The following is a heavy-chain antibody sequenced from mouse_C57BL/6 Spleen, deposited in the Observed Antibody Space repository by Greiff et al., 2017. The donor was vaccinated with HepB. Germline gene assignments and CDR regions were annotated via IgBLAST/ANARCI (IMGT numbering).Heavy chain of an antibody. J-gene: IGHJ2*01. CDR3: ARSVYYYGSSLYYFDY. CDR2: IDPANGNT. V-gene: IGHV14-3*01. D-gene: IGHD1-1*01. Sequence: VQLKQSVAELVRPGASVKLSCTASGFNIKNTYMHWVKQRPEQGLEWIGRIDPANGNTKYAPKFQGKATITADPSSNTAYLQLSSLTSEDTAIYYCARSVYYYGSSLYYFDYWGQGTTLTVSS. CDR1: GFNIKNTY.